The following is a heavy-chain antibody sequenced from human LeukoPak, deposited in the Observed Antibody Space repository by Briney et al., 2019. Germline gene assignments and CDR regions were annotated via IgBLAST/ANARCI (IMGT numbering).Heavy chain of an antibody. D-gene: IGHD2-21*02. CDR2: ISGGGDIT. Sequence: PGGSLRLSCAASGFNFANHAMSWVRQTPGKGLEWVSAISGGGDITYYADSVTGRFTISRDNSNDTLFLQMHSLRPGDTAVYYCVREDTPATANYWGQGTLVTISS. CDR3: VREDTPATANY. J-gene: IGHJ4*02. V-gene: IGHV3-23*01. CDR1: GFNFANHA.